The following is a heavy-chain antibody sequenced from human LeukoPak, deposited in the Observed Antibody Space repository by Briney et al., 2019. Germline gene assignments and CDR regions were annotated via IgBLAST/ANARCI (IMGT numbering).Heavy chain of an antibody. CDR1: GGSFSGYY. CDR3: ASSTTRGGFDP. CDR2: INRSGST. V-gene: IGHV4-34*01. D-gene: IGHD2/OR15-2a*01. J-gene: IGHJ5*02. Sequence: SETLSLTCAVYGGSFSGYYWSWIRQPPGKGLEWIGEINRSGSTNYNPSLKSRVTISVDTSKNQFSLKLSSVTAADTAVYYCASSTTRGGFDPWGQGTLVTVSS.